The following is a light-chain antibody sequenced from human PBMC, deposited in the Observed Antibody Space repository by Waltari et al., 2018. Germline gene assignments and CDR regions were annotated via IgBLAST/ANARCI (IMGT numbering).Light chain of an antibody. V-gene: IGKV4-1*01. J-gene: IGKJ3*01. CDR3: QQYYSTPFT. CDR1: RSVLYSYNNNNY. CDR2: WAS. Sequence: DIVMTQSPDSLAVSLGERATINCKSSRSVLYSYNNNNYLAWYQQKPGQPPKLLIYWASTRESGVPDRFSGSGSGTDFTLTISSLQAEDVAVYYCQQYYSTPFTFGPGTKVDIK.